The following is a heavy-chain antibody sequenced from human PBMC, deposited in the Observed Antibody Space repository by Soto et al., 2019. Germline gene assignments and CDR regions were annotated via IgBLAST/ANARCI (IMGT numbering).Heavy chain of an antibody. CDR3: ARVHCSGGSCYYLKRAVDY. D-gene: IGHD2-15*01. CDR1: GFTFSSYS. J-gene: IGHJ4*02. CDR2: ISSSSSYI. Sequence: EVQLVESGGGLVKPGGSLRLSCAASGFTFSSYSMNWVRQAPGKGLEWVSSISSSSSYIYYADSVKGRFTISRDNAKNSLYLQMNSLRAEDTAVYYCARVHCSGGSCYYLKRAVDYWGQGTLVTVSS. V-gene: IGHV3-21*01.